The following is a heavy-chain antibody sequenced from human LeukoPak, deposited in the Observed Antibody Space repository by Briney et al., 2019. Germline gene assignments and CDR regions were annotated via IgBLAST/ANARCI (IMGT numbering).Heavy chain of an antibody. Sequence: SETLSLTCTVSGYSLSNGYYWGWIRRPPGKGLEWIGTTYHSGTSYYNPSLKSRVTISVDTSKNQFSLKLSSVTAADTAVYYCARAGYSYGYYYYYYIDVWGKGTTVTVSS. V-gene: IGHV4-38-2*02. CDR3: ARAGYSYGYYYYYYIDV. D-gene: IGHD5-18*01. CDR1: GYSLSNGYY. CDR2: TYHSGTS. J-gene: IGHJ6*03.